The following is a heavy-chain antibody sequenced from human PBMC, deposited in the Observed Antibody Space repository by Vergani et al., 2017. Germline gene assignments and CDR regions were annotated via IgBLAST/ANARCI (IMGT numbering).Heavy chain of an antibody. CDR3: ARGIVVVPAATDYYYYYGMDV. V-gene: IGHV4-31*03. J-gene: IGHJ6*02. Sequence: QVQLQESGPGLVKPSQTLSLTCTVSGGSISSGGYYWSWIRQHPGKGLEWIGYIYYSGSTNYNPSLKSRVTISVDTAKNQFSLKLSSVTAADTAVYYCARGIVVVPAATDYYYYYGMDVWGQGTTVTVSS. CDR2: IYYSGST. CDR1: GGSISSGGYY. D-gene: IGHD2-2*01.